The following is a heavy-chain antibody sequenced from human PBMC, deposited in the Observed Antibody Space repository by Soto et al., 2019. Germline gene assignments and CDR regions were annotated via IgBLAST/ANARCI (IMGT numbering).Heavy chain of an antibody. J-gene: IGHJ4*02. V-gene: IGHV5-51*01. CDR1: GYSLTSYW. D-gene: IGHD6-19*01. CDR2: IYHGDPDT. Sequence: ESLKISRKSFGYSLTSYWLGLVRQLPGNGLEWMGIIYHGDPDTRYSPSLQGQVTISADKSISTAYLQWSSLKDSDTAMYYRARSRIAVAGDFDYWGQGTLVTSPQ. CDR3: ARSRIAVAGDFDY.